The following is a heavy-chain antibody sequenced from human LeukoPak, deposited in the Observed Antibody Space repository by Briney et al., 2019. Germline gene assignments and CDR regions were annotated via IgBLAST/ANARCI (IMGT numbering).Heavy chain of an antibody. J-gene: IGHJ4*02. D-gene: IGHD2-21*02. CDR1: GYTFTDYY. Sequence: GASVKVSCKASGYTFTDYYLHWVRQAPGQGLEWMGWINPNSGGTKNARKFQGRVTMTRDTSISTAYMELSRLRSDDTTVYYCAREAYCGGDCRSPFFDYWGQGTLVTVSS. CDR3: AREAYCGGDCRSPFFDY. CDR2: INPNSGGT. V-gene: IGHV1-2*02.